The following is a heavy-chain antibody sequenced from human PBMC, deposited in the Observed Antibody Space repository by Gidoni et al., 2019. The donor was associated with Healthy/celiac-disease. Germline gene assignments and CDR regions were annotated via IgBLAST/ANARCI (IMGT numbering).Heavy chain of an antibody. CDR1: GFTFSGSA. D-gene: IGHD2-8*01. V-gene: IGHV3-73*01. J-gene: IGHJ5*02. CDR3: TRAEWWFDP. CDR2: IRSKANSYAT. Sequence: EVQLVESGGGLVQPGGSLKLSCAASGFTFSGSAMHWVRQASGKGLEGVGRIRSKANSYATAYAASVKGRFTISRDDSKNTAYLQMNSLKTEDTAVYYCTRAEWWFDPWGQGTLVTVSS.